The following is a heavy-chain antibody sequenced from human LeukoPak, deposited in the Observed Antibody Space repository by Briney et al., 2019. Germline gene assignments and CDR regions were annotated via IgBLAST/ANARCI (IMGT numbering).Heavy chain of an antibody. V-gene: IGHV3-48*03. Sequence: GGSLRLSCAASEFTFRSYEMNWVRQAPGKGPEWISYISSTGNTIYYVDSVQGRFTISRDNAKNSLYLQMNSLRAEDTAVYYCARGRYCSGHNCYFDYWGQGTLVTVSS. J-gene: IGHJ4*02. D-gene: IGHD2-15*01. CDR3: ARGRYCSGHNCYFDY. CDR1: EFTFRSYE. CDR2: ISSTGNTI.